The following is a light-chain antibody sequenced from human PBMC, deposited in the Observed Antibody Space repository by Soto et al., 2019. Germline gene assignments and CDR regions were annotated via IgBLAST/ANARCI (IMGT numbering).Light chain of an antibody. CDR1: QSVSSSY. J-gene: IGKJ4*01. Sequence: EIVLTQSPGTLSLSPGERATLSCRASQSVSSSYLAWYQQKPGQAPRLLIYGASSRATGIPDRFSGSGSGTDFTLTITSLQPEDFATYYCQMYNSAPPLTFGGGTKLEIK. CDR2: GAS. V-gene: IGKV3-20*01. CDR3: QMYNSAPPLT.